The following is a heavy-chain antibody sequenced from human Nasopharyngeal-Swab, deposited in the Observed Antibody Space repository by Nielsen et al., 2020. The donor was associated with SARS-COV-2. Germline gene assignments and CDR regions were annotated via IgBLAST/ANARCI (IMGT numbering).Heavy chain of an antibody. V-gene: IGHV3-11*04. CDR3: AREERTPMIVVVIAYAFDI. CDR2: ISSSGSNI. Sequence: GGSLRLSCAASGFTVSSNYMSWVRQAPGKGLEWVSYISSSGSNIYYADSVKGRFTISRDNAKNSLYLQMNSLRAEDTAVYYCAREERTPMIVVVIAYAFDIWGQGTMVTVSS. J-gene: IGHJ3*02. CDR1: GFTVSSNY. D-gene: IGHD3-22*01.